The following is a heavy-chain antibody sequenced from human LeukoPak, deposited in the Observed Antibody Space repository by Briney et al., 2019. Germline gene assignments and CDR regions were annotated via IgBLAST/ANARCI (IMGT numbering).Heavy chain of an antibody. J-gene: IGHJ4*02. CDR2: IDNDRSDYI. CDR1: GFTFSDHS. CDR3: ARAMRGFAFGKVDY. Sequence: GGSLRLSCAASGFTFSDHSMNWVRQAPGKGLEWVSSIDNDRSDYIYYSESVKGRFTISRDNAKNSLYLQMRSLRDEDTAVYYCARAMRGFAFGKVDYWGQGSLVTVSS. V-gene: IGHV3-21*01. D-gene: IGHD3-16*01.